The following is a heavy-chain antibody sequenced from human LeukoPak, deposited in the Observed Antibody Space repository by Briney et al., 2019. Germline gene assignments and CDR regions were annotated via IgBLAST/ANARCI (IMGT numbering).Heavy chain of an antibody. CDR2: FDPEDGET. CDR1: GYTLTELS. Sequence: GASVKVSCKVSGYTLTELSMHWVRQAPGKRLEWMGGFDPEDGETIYAQKFQGRVTMTEDTSTDTAYMELSSLRSEDTAVYYCATGHRVVVASSLFDYWGQGTLVTVSS. V-gene: IGHV1-24*01. J-gene: IGHJ4*02. D-gene: IGHD2-15*01. CDR3: ATGHRVVVASSLFDY.